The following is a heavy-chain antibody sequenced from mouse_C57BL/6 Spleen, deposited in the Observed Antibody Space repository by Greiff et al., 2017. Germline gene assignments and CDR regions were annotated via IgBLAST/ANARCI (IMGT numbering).Heavy chain of an antibody. J-gene: IGHJ1*03. CDR1: GYTFTSYW. CDR3: SGWEYYGSNYWYFAV. CDR2: INSGSGST. D-gene: IGHD1-1*01. V-gene: IGHV1-55*01. Sequence: VQLQQPGAEFVKPGASVKMSCTASGYTFTSYWITWVKQRPGQGLEWIGDINSGSGSTNYNETFKSKSTLSIDNSTSTPYLQLSSLTSEDSAVSYCSGWEYYGSNYWYFAVWGTGTPVTVSA.